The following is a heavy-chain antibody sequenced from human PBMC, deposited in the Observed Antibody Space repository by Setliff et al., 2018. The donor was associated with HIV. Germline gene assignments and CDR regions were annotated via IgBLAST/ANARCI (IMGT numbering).Heavy chain of an antibody. V-gene: IGHV1-69*13. CDR1: GGTFSSYG. J-gene: IGHJ6*03. CDR3: VRGGQYYRATYYYYYMDV. CDR2: ITPISGTA. D-gene: IGHD3-16*02. Sequence: SVKVSCKASGGTFSSYGISWVRQAPGQGLEWMGGITPISGTANYAQKFQGRVTIAADEFTSTAYMELSSLRSEDTAVYYCVRGGQYYRATYYYYYMDVWGKGTTVTVS.